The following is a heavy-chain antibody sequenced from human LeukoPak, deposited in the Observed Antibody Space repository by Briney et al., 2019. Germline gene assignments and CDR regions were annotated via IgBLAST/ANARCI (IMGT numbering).Heavy chain of an antibody. Sequence: ETLSLTCTVSGGSISSGGYYWSWIRQAPGKGLEWVSSISSSSSYIYYADSVKGRFTISRDNAKNSLYLQMNSLRAEDTAVYYCASGGEDIVVVPAADDYWGQGTLVTVSS. CDR1: GGSISSGGYY. CDR3: ASGGEDIVVVPAADDY. D-gene: IGHD2-2*01. V-gene: IGHV3-21*01. CDR2: ISSSSSYI. J-gene: IGHJ4*02.